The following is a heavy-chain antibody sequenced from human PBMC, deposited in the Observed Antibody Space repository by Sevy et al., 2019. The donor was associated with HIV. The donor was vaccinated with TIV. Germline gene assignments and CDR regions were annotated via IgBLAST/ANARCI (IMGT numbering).Heavy chain of an antibody. Sequence: SQTLSLTCAISGDSVSSNSAAWNWIRQSPSRGLEWRGRTYYMSKWYNDYAVAVNSRITINADTSKNQFSLQLNSVTPEDTAVYYCARDLAVAGGRFDSWGQGSLVTISS. D-gene: IGHD6-19*01. CDR1: GDSVSSNSAA. V-gene: IGHV6-1*01. CDR3: ARDLAVAGGRFDS. CDR2: TYYMSKWYN. J-gene: IGHJ4*02.